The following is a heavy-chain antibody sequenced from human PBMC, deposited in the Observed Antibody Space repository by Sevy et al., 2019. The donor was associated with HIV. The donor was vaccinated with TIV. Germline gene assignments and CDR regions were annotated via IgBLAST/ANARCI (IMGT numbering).Heavy chain of an antibody. CDR3: ASVSKTYYDFWSGYYILYYGLDV. Sequence: ASVKVSCKASGYTFTGYYMHWVRQAPGQGLEWMGWINPNSGGTNYAQKFQGRVTMTRDTSISTAYMELSRLRFDDTAVYYCASVSKTYYDFWSGYYILYYGLDVWGQGTTVTVSS. J-gene: IGHJ6*02. CDR1: GYTFTGYY. D-gene: IGHD3-3*01. V-gene: IGHV1-2*02. CDR2: INPNSGGT.